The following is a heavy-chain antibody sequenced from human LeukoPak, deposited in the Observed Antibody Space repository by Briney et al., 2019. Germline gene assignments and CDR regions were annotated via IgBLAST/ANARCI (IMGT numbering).Heavy chain of an antibody. CDR3: ARGLNRLVHY. J-gene: IGHJ4*02. V-gene: IGHV4-30-2*01. D-gene: IGHD2-21*01. CDR1: GGSISSCGYS. Sequence: PSQTLSLTCAVSGGSISSCGYSWSWIRQPPGKGLEWVGYIYHSGSTYYNPSLKSRVTISVDRSKNQFSLKLSSVTAADTAVYYCARGLNRLVHYWGQGTLVTVSS. CDR2: IYHSGST.